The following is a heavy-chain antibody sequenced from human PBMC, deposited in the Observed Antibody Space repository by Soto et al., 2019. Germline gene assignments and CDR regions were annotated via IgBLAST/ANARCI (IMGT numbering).Heavy chain of an antibody. Sequence: QVQLQESGPGLVKPSQTLSLTCTVSGGSISSGDYYWSWIRQPPGKGLEWIGYIYYSGSTYYNPYLESLVTISVATSTNQFSLKLSPVTAADPAVSCCARVRGYYLAYWGQGTPVTVSS. V-gene: IGHV4-30-4*01. J-gene: IGHJ4*02. D-gene: IGHD3-10*01. CDR1: GGSISSGDYY. CDR3: ARVRGYYLAY. CDR2: IYYSGST.